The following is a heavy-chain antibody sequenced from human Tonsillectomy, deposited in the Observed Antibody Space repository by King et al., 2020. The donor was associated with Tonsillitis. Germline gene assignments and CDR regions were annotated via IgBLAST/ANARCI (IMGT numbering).Heavy chain of an antibody. Sequence: QLVQSGAEVKKPGASVKVSCTASGYTFTGYYMHWVRQAPGQGLEWMGWINPNSGGTNHAQKFQGRVTMTRDTSISTAYMELSRLRSDDTAGYYCTRDRDYDDRRYYPAGPLDYWGQGTLVTVSS. CDR1: GYTFTGYY. CDR2: INPNSGGT. J-gene: IGHJ4*02. CDR3: TRDRDYDDRRYYPAGPLDY. D-gene: IGHD3-22*01. V-gene: IGHV1-2*02.